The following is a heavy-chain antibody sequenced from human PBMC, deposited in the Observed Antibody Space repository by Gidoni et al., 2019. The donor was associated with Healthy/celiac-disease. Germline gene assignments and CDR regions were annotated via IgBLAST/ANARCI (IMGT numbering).Heavy chain of an antibody. J-gene: IGHJ6*02. V-gene: IGHV3-33*01. CDR2: IWYDGSNK. CDR1: GFTFSSYG. D-gene: IGHD5-18*01. CDR3: ARGGYSSDPYYGMDV. Sequence: QVQLVESGGGVVQPGRSLRLSCAASGFTFSSYGMHWVRQAPGKGLEWVAVIWYDGSNKYYADPVKGRFTISRDNSKNTLYLQMNSLRAEDTAVYYCARGGYSSDPYYGMDVWGQGTTVTVSS.